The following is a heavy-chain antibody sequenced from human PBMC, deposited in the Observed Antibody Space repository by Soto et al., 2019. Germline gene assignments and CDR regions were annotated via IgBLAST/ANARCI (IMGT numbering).Heavy chain of an antibody. Sequence: GGSLRLSCAASGFTFSSYGMHWVRQAPGKGLEWVAVIWYDGSNKYYADSVKGRFTISRDNSKNTLYLQMNSLRAEDTAVYYCARALPVQLLYCSSTSCYPLPDYWGQGTLVTVSS. CDR2: IWYDGSNK. V-gene: IGHV3-33*01. J-gene: IGHJ4*02. CDR1: GFTFSSYG. D-gene: IGHD2-2*01. CDR3: ARALPVQLLYCSSTSCYPLPDY.